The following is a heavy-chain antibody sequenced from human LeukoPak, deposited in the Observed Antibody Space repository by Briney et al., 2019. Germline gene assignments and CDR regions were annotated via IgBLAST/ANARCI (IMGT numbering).Heavy chain of an antibody. V-gene: IGHV3-74*01. Sequence: SGGSLRLSCAASGFTFSTYWMHWVRQTPGKGLVWVSRINSDCSGTLYADSVKGRFTVSRDNAKNTLYLQMNSLRAEDTGVYYCARDSVAAAGDFDYWGQGTLLTVSP. CDR3: ARDSVAAAGDFDY. CDR2: INSDCSGT. CDR1: GFTFSTYW. J-gene: IGHJ4*02. D-gene: IGHD6-25*01.